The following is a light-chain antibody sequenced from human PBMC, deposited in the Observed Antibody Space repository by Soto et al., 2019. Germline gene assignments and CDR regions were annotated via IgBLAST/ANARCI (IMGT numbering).Light chain of an antibody. V-gene: IGKV1-39*01. J-gene: IGKJ2*01. CDR1: QSISTY. CDR3: QQSYSNPRT. CDR2: AAS. Sequence: DIQMTQSPSSVSASVGDRVTITCRASQSISTYLNWYQQSPGKAPKLLIYAASSLQSGVPSRFSGSGSGTDFTLTISSLQPEDFATYYCQQSYSNPRTFGQGTKLEIK.